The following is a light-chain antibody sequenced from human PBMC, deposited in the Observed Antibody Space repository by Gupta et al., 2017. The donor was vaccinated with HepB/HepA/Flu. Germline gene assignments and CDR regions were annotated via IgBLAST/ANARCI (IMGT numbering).Light chain of an antibody. V-gene: IGKV3-20*01. CDR1: QTVSGAS. CDR2: GAS. CDR3: QQYGYSLS. Sequence: EIVLTQSPGTLSLSPGERATLSCRASQTVSGASLAWYQQKPGQAPRLLIYGASSRATGTPDRFSGSGSGTDFTLTISRLEPEDLAVYYCQQYGYSLSFGGGTKVEIK. J-gene: IGKJ4*01.